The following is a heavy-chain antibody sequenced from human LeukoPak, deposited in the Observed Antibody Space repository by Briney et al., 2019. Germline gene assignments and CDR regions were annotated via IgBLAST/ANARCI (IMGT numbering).Heavy chain of an antibody. CDR1: GFTFSSYW. CDR3: ARGQYSGYDFFDY. Sequence: GGSLRLSCAASGFTFSSYWMIWVRQAPGKGLEGVANIKQDGSEKYYVDSVKGRFTISRDNAKNSLYLQMNSRRAEDTAVYYCARGQYSGYDFFDYWGQGTLVTVSS. CDR2: IKQDGSEK. V-gene: IGHV3-7*01. D-gene: IGHD5-12*01. J-gene: IGHJ4*02.